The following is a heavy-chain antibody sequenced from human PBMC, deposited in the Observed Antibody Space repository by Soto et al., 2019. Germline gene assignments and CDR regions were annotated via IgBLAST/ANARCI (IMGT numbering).Heavy chain of an antibody. Sequence: AAVNSLWSSFGYILDTHCIRRTRQAPVQGLEWMAWTSPYNANTFYARNLQGRVTVTTDTSTSTAYMELRNLRSDDTAVYYCARDDRDYCSSSSCPYFDLWGQGTQVTVSS. J-gene: IGHJ4*02. CDR1: GYILDTHC. CDR3: ARDDRDYCSSSSCPYFDL. D-gene: IGHD2-2*01. V-gene: IGHV1-18*04. CDR2: TSPYNANT.